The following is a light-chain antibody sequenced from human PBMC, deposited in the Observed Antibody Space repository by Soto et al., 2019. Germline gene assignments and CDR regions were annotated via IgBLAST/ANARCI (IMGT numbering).Light chain of an antibody. V-gene: IGLV4-69*01. CDR2: LDSDGSH. J-gene: IGLJ2*01. CDR3: QTWGSRNHVV. CDR1: SGHSSYA. Sequence: QSVLTQSPSASASLGASVKLTCTLSSGHSSYAIAWHQQQPEKGPRYLMKLDSDGSHTKGDAIPDRFSGSSSGAERYLTICRHQDEDEAYYYCQTWGSRNHVVFGGGTKLTVL.